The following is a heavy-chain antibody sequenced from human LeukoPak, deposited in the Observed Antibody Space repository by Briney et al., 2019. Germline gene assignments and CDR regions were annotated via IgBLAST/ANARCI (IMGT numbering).Heavy chain of an antibody. Sequence: PSETLSLTCTVSGGSISRYDWSWIRQPAGKGLEWIGRIYTSGSTNYNPSLKSRVTMSVDTSKNQFSLKLSSVTAADTAVYYCARDGDYVSWYFDLWGRGTLVTVSS. CDR2: IYTSGST. CDR3: ARDGDYVSWYFDL. D-gene: IGHD4-17*01. CDR1: GGSISRYD. J-gene: IGHJ2*01. V-gene: IGHV4-4*07.